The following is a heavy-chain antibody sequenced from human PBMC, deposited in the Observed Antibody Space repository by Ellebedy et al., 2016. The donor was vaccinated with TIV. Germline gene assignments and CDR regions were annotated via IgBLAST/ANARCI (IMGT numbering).Heavy chain of an antibody. CDR1: GFTFSTYG. Sequence: PGGSLRLSCAASGFTFSTYGMHWVRQAPGKGLEWVAVIWNDGSIKSYADSVKGRFTISRDNSKNTLYLHMNSLRAEDTALYYCARAGQSKARDGYNYVKFWGLDVWGQGTTVTVSS. J-gene: IGHJ6*02. D-gene: IGHD5-24*01. CDR3: ARAGQSKARDGYNYVKFWGLDV. CDR2: IWNDGSIK. V-gene: IGHV3-33*01.